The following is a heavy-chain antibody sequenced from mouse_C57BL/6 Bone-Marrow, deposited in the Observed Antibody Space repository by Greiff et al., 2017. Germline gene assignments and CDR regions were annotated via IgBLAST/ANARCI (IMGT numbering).Heavy chain of an antibody. CDR3: AVYYYGCSYEDYAMDY. CDR2: IYPGSGST. CDR1: GYTFTSYW. D-gene: IGHD1-1*01. J-gene: IGHJ4*01. V-gene: IGHV1-55*01. Sequence: QVQLHQPGAELVKPGASVKMSCTASGYTFTSYWITWVKQRPGQGLEWIGDIYPGSGSTNYTEKFKSKATLTVDTSSSTAYLQLSSLTSEDSAVYYCAVYYYGCSYEDYAMDYWGQGTSVTVSS.